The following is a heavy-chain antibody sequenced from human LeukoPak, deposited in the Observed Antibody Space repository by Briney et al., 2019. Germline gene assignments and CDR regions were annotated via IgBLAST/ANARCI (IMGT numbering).Heavy chain of an antibody. J-gene: IGHJ4*02. CDR2: IYYSGSS. CDR3: ARGSSSGWYPNDY. D-gene: IGHD6-19*01. CDR1: GGSISSYY. Sequence: PSETLSLTCTVSGGSISSYYWSWIRQAPGKGLEWIGYIYYSGSSNYNPSLKSRVTISVATSKNQFSLTLSSVTAADTAVYYCARGSSSGWYPNDYWGQGTLVTVSS. V-gene: IGHV4-59*08.